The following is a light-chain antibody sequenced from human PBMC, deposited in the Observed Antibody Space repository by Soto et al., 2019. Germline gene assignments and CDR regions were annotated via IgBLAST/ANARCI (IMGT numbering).Light chain of an antibody. J-gene: IGKJ1*01. Sequence: QVYQSASSLSAYVGDRVTITSRASQTISNYLNWYQQKSGEAPKLLIYAASSLHSGVPSRFSGTGSGTDFTLTISSLQPEDFATYFCQQAFSAEWTFGQVTMV. CDR2: AAS. CDR3: QQAFSAEWT. CDR1: QTISNY. V-gene: IGKV1-39*01.